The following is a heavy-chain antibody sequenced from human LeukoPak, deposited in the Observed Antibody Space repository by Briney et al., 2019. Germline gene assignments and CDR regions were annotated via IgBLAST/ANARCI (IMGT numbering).Heavy chain of an antibody. Sequence: SETLSLTCTVSGGSISSYYWSRIRQPAGKGLEWIGRIYTSGSTNYNPSLKSRVTISVDKSKNQFSLKLSSVTAADTAVYYCAGGLSSSYFDYWGQGSLVTVSS. CDR3: AGGLSSSYFDY. J-gene: IGHJ4*02. CDR1: GGSISSYY. CDR2: IYTSGST. D-gene: IGHD3-16*02. V-gene: IGHV4-4*07.